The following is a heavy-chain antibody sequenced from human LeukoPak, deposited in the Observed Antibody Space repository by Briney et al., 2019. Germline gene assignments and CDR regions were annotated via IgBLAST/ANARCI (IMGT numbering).Heavy chain of an antibody. Sequence: GGSLRLSCAASGFTFSSHSMHWVRQAPGKGLEWISYISSSSSTIYYADSVKGRFTISRDNAKNSLYLQMNSLRAEDTAVYYCASFTPYYYDNSGEFWGYWGQGTLVTVSS. J-gene: IGHJ4*02. CDR1: GFTFSSHS. CDR2: ISSSSSTI. D-gene: IGHD3-22*01. CDR3: ASFTPYYYDNSGEFWGY. V-gene: IGHV3-48*01.